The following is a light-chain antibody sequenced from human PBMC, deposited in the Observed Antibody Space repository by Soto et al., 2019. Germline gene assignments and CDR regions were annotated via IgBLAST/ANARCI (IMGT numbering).Light chain of an antibody. J-gene: IGLJ2*01. CDR3: QSYDSDFVV. Sequence: NFMLTQPHSVSESPGQTLSISCTRSSGSIANNYVQWYQQRPGSAPPTVIYENNQRLSGVPDRFSGSTDGSSNSASLTISGLQTEDEADYYCQSYDSDFVVFGGGTKLTVL. CDR1: SGSIANNY. CDR2: ENN. V-gene: IGLV6-57*04.